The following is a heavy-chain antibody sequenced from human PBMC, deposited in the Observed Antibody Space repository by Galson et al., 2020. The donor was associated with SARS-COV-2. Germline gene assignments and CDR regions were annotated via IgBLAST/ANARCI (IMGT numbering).Heavy chain of an antibody. CDR3: ARTWGGVVVPAYSYFDL. J-gene: IGHJ2*01. V-gene: IGHV5-51*01. CDR1: GYTFTNYW. Sequence: GESLKISCKGSGYTFTNYWIAWVRQMPGKGLEWMGIIYPDDSDTRYSPSFQGQVAISADKSINTAYLQWSSLKASDTAMYYCARTWGGVVVPAYSYFDLWGRGTLVTVSS. D-gene: IGHD2-21*02. CDR2: IYPDDSDT.